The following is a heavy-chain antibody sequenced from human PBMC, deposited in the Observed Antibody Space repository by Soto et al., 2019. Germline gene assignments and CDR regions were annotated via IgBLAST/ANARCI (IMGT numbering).Heavy chain of an antibody. CDR3: AREGVLPQVRIYYFDY. CDR2: ISYDGSNK. Sequence: QVQLVESGGGVVQPGRSLRLSCAASGFTFSSYGMHWVRQAPGKGLEWVAVISYDGSNKYYADSVKGRFTISRDNSKNTLYLQMNSLRAEDTAVYYCAREGVLPQVRIYYFDYWGQGTLVTVSS. CDR1: GFTFSSYG. J-gene: IGHJ4*02. V-gene: IGHV3-30*03. D-gene: IGHD3-10*01.